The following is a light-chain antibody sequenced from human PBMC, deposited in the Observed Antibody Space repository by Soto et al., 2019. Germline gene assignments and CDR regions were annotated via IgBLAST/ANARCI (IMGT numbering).Light chain of an antibody. CDR2: KAS. CDR3: QQYYSYWT. J-gene: IGKJ1*01. CDR1: QSISSW. V-gene: IGKV1-5*03. Sequence: DIKMTQSTSTLSASVGDRVTITCRASQSISSWLAWYQHKPAKAPKLLIHKASSLESGVPSRFSGSGSGTEFPLTISSLQPDDFATYYCQQYYSYWTFGQGTKVEI.